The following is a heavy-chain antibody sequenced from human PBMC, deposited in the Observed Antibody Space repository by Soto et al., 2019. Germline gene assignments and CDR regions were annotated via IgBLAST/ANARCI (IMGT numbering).Heavy chain of an antibody. CDR1: GGTFSSYA. D-gene: IGHD5-12*01. CDR3: ARGVGYSGYSWDHYYGMDV. J-gene: IGHJ6*02. V-gene: IGHV1-69*13. Sequence: ASVKVSCKASGGTFSSYAISWVRQAPGQGLEWMGGIIPIFGTANYAQKFQGRVTITADESTSTAYMELSSLRSEDTAVYYCARGVGYSGYSWDHYYGMDVWGQGTTVTVSS. CDR2: IIPIFGTA.